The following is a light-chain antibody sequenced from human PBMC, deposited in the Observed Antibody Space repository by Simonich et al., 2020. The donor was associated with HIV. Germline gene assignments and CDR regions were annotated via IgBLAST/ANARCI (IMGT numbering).Light chain of an antibody. V-gene: IGLV2-23*01. CDR2: EAS. CDR3: CSYAITGTLL. CDR1: SSDVGNYNL. Sequence: QSALTQPASVSGSPGQSIIISCTETSSDVGNYNLVSWYQQQPGKAPKLIISEASNMPSGVSNRFSVSKSGTTASLTISGLQTEDEAYYYCCSYAITGTLLFGGGTKLTVL. J-gene: IGLJ3*02.